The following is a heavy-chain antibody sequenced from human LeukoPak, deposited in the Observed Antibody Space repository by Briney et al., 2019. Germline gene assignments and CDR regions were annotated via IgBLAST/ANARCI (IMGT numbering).Heavy chain of an antibody. CDR2: IIPILGIA. CDR3: ASLLDRIRLWSYYGMDV. CDR1: GGTFSSYA. D-gene: IGHD5-18*01. V-gene: IGHV1-69*04. Sequence: ASVKVSCKASGGTFSSYAISWVRQAPGQGLEWMGRIIPILGIANYAQKFQGRVTITADKSTSTAYMELSSLRSEDTAVYYCASLLDRIRLWSYYGMDVWGQGTTVTVSS. J-gene: IGHJ6*02.